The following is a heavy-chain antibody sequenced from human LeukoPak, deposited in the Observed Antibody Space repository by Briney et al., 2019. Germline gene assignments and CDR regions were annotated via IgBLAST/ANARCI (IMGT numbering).Heavy chain of an antibody. CDR2: MYHSGST. Sequence: SETLSLTCSVSGYSISSAYYWGWIRQPPGKGLEWIGTMYHSGSTNYNPSLKSRVTISVDTSKNQFSLKLSSVTAADTAVYYCARVSILTGYVFDYWGQGTLVTVSS. CDR1: GYSISSAYY. V-gene: IGHV4-38-2*02. J-gene: IGHJ4*02. D-gene: IGHD3-9*01. CDR3: ARVSILTGYVFDY.